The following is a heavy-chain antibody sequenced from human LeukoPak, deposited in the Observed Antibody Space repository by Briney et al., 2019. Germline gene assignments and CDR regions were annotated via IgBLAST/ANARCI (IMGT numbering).Heavy chain of an antibody. CDR2: IYYSGST. CDR3: ARGNYYDSSGYYYPDRYYFDY. V-gene: IGHV4-39*07. CDR1: GGSISSSSYY. D-gene: IGHD3-22*01. Sequence: SETLSLTCTVSGGSISSSSYYWGWIRQPPGKGLEWIGSIYYSGSTYYNPSLKSRVTISVDTSKNQFSLKLSSVTAADTAVYYCARGNYYDSSGYYYPDRYYFDYWGQGTLVTVSS. J-gene: IGHJ4*02.